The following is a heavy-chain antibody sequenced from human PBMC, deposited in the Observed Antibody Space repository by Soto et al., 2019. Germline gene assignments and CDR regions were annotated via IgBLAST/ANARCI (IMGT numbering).Heavy chain of an antibody. D-gene: IGHD3-10*01. V-gene: IGHV4-34*01. CDR3: ARGRITRVRGVFAARFNDY. Sequence: SETLSLTCAVYGGSFSGYYWSWIRQPPGKGLEWIGEINHSGSTNYNPSLKSRVTISVDTSKNQFSLKLSSVTAADTAVYYCARGRITRVRGVFAARFNDYWGQGTLVTVSS. CDR2: INHSGST. CDR1: GGSFSGYY. J-gene: IGHJ4*02.